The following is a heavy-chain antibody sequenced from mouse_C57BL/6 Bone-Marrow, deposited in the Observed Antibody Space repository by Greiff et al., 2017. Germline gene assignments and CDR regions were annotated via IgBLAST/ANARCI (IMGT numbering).Heavy chain of an antibody. CDR3: ARGVDYDYFDY. V-gene: IGHV1-50*01. CDR1: GYTFTSYW. Sequence: VKPGASVQLSCKASGYTFTSYWMQWVKQRPGQGLECIGEIDPSDSYTNYNQKFKGKATLTVDTSSSTAYIQLSSLTSEDSAVYYCARGVDYDYFDYWGQGTTLTVSS. D-gene: IGHD2-4*01. J-gene: IGHJ2*01. CDR2: IDPSDSYT.